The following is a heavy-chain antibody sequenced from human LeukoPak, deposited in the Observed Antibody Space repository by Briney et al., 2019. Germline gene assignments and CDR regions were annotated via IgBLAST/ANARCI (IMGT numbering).Heavy chain of an antibody. CDR1: GFTFSSYW. J-gene: IGHJ4*02. V-gene: IGHV3-74*01. CDR2: ISTDGSST. Sequence: GGSLRFSCAASGFTFSSYWMHWVRQAPGKGLVWVSLISTDGSSTRYADSVKGRFTISRDNAKNTLYVQMNSLRAEDTAVYYCARGGSGSSYLVHIWGQGTLVTVSS. D-gene: IGHD1-26*01. CDR3: ARGGSGSSYLVHI.